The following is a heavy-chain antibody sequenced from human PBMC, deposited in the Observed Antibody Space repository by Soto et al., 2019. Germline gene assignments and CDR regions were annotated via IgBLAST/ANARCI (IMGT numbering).Heavy chain of an antibody. CDR1: GGIFSSYA. CDR2: IIPITGTL. D-gene: IGHD6-6*01. CDR3: ARAYSISYQFLYFDI. Sequence: QVQLVQSGAEVKKPGSSVKVSCKVSGGIFSSYAIGWVRQAPGQGLEWMGGIIPITGTLNYAQKFQGRVTITADESTTTVYIDLISLRSEDTAVYYGARAYSISYQFLYFDIWGRGTLVTVSS. V-gene: IGHV1-69*01. J-gene: IGHJ2*01.